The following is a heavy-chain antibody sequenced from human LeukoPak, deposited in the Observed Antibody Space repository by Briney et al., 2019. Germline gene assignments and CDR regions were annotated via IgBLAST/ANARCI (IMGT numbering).Heavy chain of an antibody. CDR3: ARGAGAAAGTCYMDV. CDR2: IYYSGST. J-gene: IGHJ6*03. Sequence: SETLSLTCTVSGGSISSSSYYWGWIRQPPGKGLEWIGSIYYSGSTYYNPSLKSRVTISVDTSKNQFSLKLSSVTAADTAVYYCARGAGAAAGTCYMDVWGKGTTVTVSS. D-gene: IGHD6-13*01. CDR1: GGSISSSSYY. V-gene: IGHV4-39*01.